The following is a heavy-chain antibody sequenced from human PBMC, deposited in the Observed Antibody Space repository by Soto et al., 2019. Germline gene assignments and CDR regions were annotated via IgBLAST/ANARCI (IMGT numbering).Heavy chain of an antibody. V-gene: IGHV1-69*01. CDR3: ARTAPMDAGDKYYYDF. D-gene: IGHD3-16*01. CDR1: GGTFSTFG. CDR2: IIPFFGTA. J-gene: IGHJ4*02. Sequence: QVQLVQSGAEVKKTGSSVKVSCKTSGGTFSTFGISWVRQAPGQGLEWMGGIIPFFGTAEYSQKFEDRITITADESTNTVYMDLRSLTSEDTAIYYCARTAPMDAGDKYYYDFWGQGALVTFSS.